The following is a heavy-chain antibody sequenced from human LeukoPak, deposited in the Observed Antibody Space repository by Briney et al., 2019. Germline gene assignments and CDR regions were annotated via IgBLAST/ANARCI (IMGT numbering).Heavy chain of an antibody. CDR3: AKGPLLWD. Sequence: PGGSLRLSCAASGFTLSSSAMSWVRQAPGKGLEWVSSISGSGGSPYYADSVKGRFTISRDNSKNTLYLQMNSLRAEDTAVYYCAKGPLLWDWGQGTLVTVSS. CDR1: GFTLSSSA. CDR2: ISGSGGSP. V-gene: IGHV3-23*01. J-gene: IGHJ4*02. D-gene: IGHD2/OR15-2a*01.